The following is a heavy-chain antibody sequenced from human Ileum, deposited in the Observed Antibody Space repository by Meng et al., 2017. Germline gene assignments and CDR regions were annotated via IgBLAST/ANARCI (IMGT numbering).Heavy chain of an antibody. D-gene: IGHD6-6*01. CDR1: GVSITTYY. Sequence: VELKGPGPGLGKPSETLSLTCTFSGVSITTYYWNWVRQTPGKGLEWIGNIFDNGSPKYNPSLKSRVTMSLDTSKNQFYLNLASVTAADTAVYYCARSVWGGAAPDWGQGTLVTVSS. J-gene: IGHJ4*02. CDR2: IFDNGSP. CDR3: ARSVWGGAAPD. V-gene: IGHV4-59*01.